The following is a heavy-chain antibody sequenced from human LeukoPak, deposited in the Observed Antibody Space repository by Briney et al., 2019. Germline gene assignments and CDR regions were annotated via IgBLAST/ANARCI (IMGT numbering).Heavy chain of an antibody. CDR1: GGSISSYY. V-gene: IGHV4-59*01. D-gene: IGHD3-3*01. Sequence: SETLSLTCTVSGGSISSYYWSWIRQPPGKGLEWIGYIYYSGSTNYNPSLKSRVTISVDTSKNQFSLKLSSVTAADTAVYYCARMRTLWSGCSFDYWGQGTLVTVSS. CDR2: IYYSGST. CDR3: ARMRTLWSGCSFDY. J-gene: IGHJ4*02.